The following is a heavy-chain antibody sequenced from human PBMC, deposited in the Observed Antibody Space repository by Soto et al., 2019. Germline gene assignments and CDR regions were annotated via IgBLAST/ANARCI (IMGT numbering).Heavy chain of an antibody. J-gene: IGHJ4*02. V-gene: IGHV4-39*01. CDR2: IYYSGST. Sequence: PSETLSLTCTVSGGSISSSSYYWGWIRQPPGKGLEWIGSIYYSGSTYYNPSLKSRVTISVDTSKNQFSLKLSSVTAADTAVYYCARXTYYYDSSGYPTDYFDYWGQGTLVTVSS. D-gene: IGHD3-22*01. CDR1: GGSISSSSYY. CDR3: ARXTYYYDSSGYPTDYFDY.